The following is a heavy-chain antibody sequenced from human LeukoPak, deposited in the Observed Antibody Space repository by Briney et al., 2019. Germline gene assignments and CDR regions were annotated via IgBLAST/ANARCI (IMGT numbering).Heavy chain of an antibody. CDR3: ARHPDCGGDGVCYYGMDV. V-gene: IGHV3-53*01. CDR2: VYSGGST. J-gene: IGHJ6*04. CDR1: GFTVSSAY. D-gene: IGHD2-21*02. Sequence: GGSLRLSCAASGFTVSSAYMSWVRQAPGKGLEWVSVVYSGGSTYYADSVKGRFTISRDNSKNTLYLQMNSLRAEDTAVYYCARHPDCGGDGVCYYGMDVWGKGTTVTVSS.